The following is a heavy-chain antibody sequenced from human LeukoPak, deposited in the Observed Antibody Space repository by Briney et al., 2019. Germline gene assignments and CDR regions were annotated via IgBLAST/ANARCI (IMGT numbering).Heavy chain of an antibody. CDR3: TQSNY. V-gene: IGHV3-73*01. J-gene: IGHJ4*02. Sequence: GGSLRLSCAASGFTFSGSPILWVRQASGKGLEWVGRIRSKADNYATAYAASVQGRFTISRDDSKNTAYLQLNSPKTEDTAVYCCTQSNYWGQGALVTVSS. CDR1: GFTFSGSP. CDR2: IRSKADNYAT.